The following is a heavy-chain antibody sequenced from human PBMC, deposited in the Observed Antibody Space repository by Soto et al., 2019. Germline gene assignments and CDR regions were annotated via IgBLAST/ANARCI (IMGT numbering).Heavy chain of an antibody. V-gene: IGHV3-30*04. CDR3: ARELERVFDY. D-gene: IGHD1-1*01. CDR2: ISYDERNK. Sequence: PGGSLRLSCAASGFTFSGHSMHWVRQAPGKGLEWVAVISYDERNKYYAESVKGRFTISRNNSKNTLYLQMNSLRIEDTAVYYCARELERVFDYWGQGTLVTVSS. CDR1: GFTFSGHS. J-gene: IGHJ4*02.